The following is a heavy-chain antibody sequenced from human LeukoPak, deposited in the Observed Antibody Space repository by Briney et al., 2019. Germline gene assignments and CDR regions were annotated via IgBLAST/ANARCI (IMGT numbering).Heavy chain of an antibody. CDR1: GYTFTSHG. V-gene: IGHV1-18*04. D-gene: IGHD2-15*01. CDR3: ARDRRRYCSGGSCSDAFDI. CDR2: INTYNGNT. Sequence: ASVKVSCKASGYTFTSHGISWVRQATGQGLEWMGWINTYNGNTLYAQKLQGRVTMTTDTSTTTAYMELRSLRSDDTAMYFRARDRRRYCSGGSCSDAFDIWGQGTMVTVSS. J-gene: IGHJ3*02.